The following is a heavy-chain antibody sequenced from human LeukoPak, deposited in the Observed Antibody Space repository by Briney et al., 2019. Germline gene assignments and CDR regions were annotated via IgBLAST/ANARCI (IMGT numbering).Heavy chain of an antibody. V-gene: IGHV4-34*01. CDR3: ARRLAAAGAFDC. J-gene: IGHJ4*02. Sequence: SETLSLTCAVYGGSFSDYYWSWIRQPPGKGLEWIGEINRSGSTNYNPSLKSRVTISVDTSKNQFSLKLSSVTAADTAVYYCARRLAAAGAFDCWGQGTLVTVSS. CDR2: INRSGST. D-gene: IGHD6-13*01. CDR1: GGSFSDYY.